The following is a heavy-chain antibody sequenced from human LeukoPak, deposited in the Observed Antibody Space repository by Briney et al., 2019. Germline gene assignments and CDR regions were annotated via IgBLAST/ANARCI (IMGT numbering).Heavy chain of an antibody. Sequence: GGSLRLSCAASGFTFSSYAMHWVRQAPGQGLEWVAVISYDASNKYYADTVTARFTISRDNSKNTLYLPMNRPRAQDQAGHYSARVEGGWYFSIPIDYWGQGTLVTVS. CDR2: ISYDASNK. J-gene: IGHJ4*02. V-gene: IGHV3-30-3*01. CDR3: ARVEGGWYFSIPIDY. D-gene: IGHD6-19*01. CDR1: GFTFSSYA.